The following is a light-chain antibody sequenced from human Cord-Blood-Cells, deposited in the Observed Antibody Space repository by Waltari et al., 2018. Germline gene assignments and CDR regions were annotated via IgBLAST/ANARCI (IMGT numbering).Light chain of an antibody. J-gene: IGLJ2*01. V-gene: IGLV3-10*01. Sequence: SSELTQPPSVSVSPGQTARITCSGDALPKKYAYWYQQKSGQAPVLVLSEDSNRPSGLPERFSGSSAGTMATLTISGAQVEDEADYYCYSTDSSGNHRVFGGGTKLTVL. CDR3: YSTDSSGNHRV. CDR2: EDS. CDR1: ALPKKY.